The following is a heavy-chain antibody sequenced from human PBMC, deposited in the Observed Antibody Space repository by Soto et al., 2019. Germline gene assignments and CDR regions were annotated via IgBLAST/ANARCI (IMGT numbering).Heavy chain of an antibody. CDR3: ARDTGFIAAVLDY. V-gene: IGHV3-74*01. D-gene: IGHD6-13*01. CDR2: INSDGSST. Sequence: EVQLVESGGGLVQPGGSLRLSCAASGFTFSSYWMHWVRQAPGKGLVWVSRINSDGSSTSYADSVNGRFTISRDNAKNTLYLQMNSLRAEDTAVYYCARDTGFIAAVLDYWGQGTLVTVSS. CDR1: GFTFSSYW. J-gene: IGHJ4*02.